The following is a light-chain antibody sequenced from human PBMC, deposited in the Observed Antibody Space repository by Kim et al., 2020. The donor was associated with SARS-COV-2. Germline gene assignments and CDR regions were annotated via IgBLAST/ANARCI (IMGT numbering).Light chain of an antibody. V-gene: IGLV3-9*01. CDR1: NMGSKN. J-gene: IGLJ1*01. CDR3: QVWDSSTYV. Sequence: SVALGQTARIPCGGNNMGSKNVHWYQQKPGQAPVLVIYRDSNRPSGIPERFSGSNSGNTATLTISRAQAGDEADYYCQVWDSSTYVFGTGTKVTVL. CDR2: RDS.